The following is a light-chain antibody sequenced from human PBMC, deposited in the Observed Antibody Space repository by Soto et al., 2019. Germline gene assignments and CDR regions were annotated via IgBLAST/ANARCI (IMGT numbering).Light chain of an antibody. Sequence: DFEMTQYPSSLSASVGDTVTLTCRASQGFTNYLAWYQQKPGKAPKLLIYAASTLQSGVPPRLSGSGSGTHFPLTISRMQPEDSATYYCQQYNNFSSFGHGTKVDIK. V-gene: IGKV1-27*01. CDR3: QQYNNFSS. CDR1: QGFTNY. CDR2: AAS. J-gene: IGKJ1*01.